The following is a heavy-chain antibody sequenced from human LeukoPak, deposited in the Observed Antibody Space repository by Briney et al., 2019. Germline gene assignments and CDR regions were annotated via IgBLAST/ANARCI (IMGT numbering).Heavy chain of an antibody. CDR3: AKDFYDFWSGYPNWFDP. CDR1: GFTFSSYA. Sequence: PGGSLRLSCAASGFTFSSYAMSWLRQAPGKGLEWVSAISSSGGSTYYADSVKGRFTISRDNSKNTLYLQMNSLRAEDTAVYYCAKDFYDFWSGYPNWFDPWGQGTLVTVSS. D-gene: IGHD3-3*01. V-gene: IGHV3-23*01. J-gene: IGHJ5*02. CDR2: ISSSGGST.